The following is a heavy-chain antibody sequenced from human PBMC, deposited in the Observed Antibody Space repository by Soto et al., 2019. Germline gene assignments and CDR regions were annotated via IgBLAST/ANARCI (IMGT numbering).Heavy chain of an antibody. CDR2: ISAYNGNT. Sequence: GASVKVCCKASGYTFTSYGISWVRQAPGQGLEWMGWISAYNGNTNYAQKLQGRVTMTTDTSTSTAYMELRSLRSDDTAVYYCAREGGLRIAAADFDYWGQGTLVTVSS. D-gene: IGHD6-13*01. V-gene: IGHV1-18*04. CDR3: AREGGLRIAAADFDY. J-gene: IGHJ4*02. CDR1: GYTFTSYG.